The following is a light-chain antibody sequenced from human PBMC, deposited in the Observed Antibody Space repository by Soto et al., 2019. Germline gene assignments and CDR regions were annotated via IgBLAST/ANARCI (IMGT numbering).Light chain of an antibody. CDR2: GAS. J-gene: IGKJ4*01. Sequence: EIVLTQSPGTLSLSPGERATLSCRASQSVSSSSLAWYQQKPGQAPRPLIYGASSRATGIPDRFSGSGSGTDFTLTISRLEPEDFAVYYCQQYGSSPPLTFGGGTKVEIK. CDR3: QQYGSSPPLT. V-gene: IGKV3-20*01. CDR1: QSVSSSS.